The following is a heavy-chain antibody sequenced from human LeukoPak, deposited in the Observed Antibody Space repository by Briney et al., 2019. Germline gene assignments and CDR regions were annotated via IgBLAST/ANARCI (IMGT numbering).Heavy chain of an antibody. D-gene: IGHD2-15*01. Sequence: GGSLRLPCAASGFTLSNSAMSWVRQAPGKGLEWVSAISRSGDRTLYADSVTGRFTIFRDSSIETLFLQMNSLRAEDTAVYFCAKELRPNDYWGQGTRVTVSS. V-gene: IGHV3-23*01. CDR3: AKELRPNDY. CDR2: ISRSGDRT. CDR1: GFTLSNSA. J-gene: IGHJ4*02.